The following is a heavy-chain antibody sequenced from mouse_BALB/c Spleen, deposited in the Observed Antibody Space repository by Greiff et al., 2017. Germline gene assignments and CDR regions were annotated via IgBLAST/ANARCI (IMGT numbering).Heavy chain of an antibody. D-gene: IGHD1-1*01. CDR1: GFNIKDTY. V-gene: IGHV14-3*02. CDR3: ARGNYGSSYEGVDY. J-gene: IGHJ4*01. Sequence: VQLKESGAELVKPGASVKLSCTASGFNIKDTYMHWVKQRPEQGLEWIGRIDPANGNTKYDPKFQGKATITADTSSNTAYLQLSSLTSEDTAVYYCARGNYGSSYEGVDYWGQGTSVTVSS. CDR2: IDPANGNT.